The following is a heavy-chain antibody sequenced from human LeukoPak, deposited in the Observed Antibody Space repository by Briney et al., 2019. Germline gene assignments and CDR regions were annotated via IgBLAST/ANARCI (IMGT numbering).Heavy chain of an antibody. CDR2: ISSGSSTI. V-gene: IGHV3-48*01. CDR1: GFSFSTHN. J-gene: IGHJ4*02. Sequence: PGGSLRLSCAASGFSFSTHNMNWVRQAPGKGLEWVSYISSGSSTIYYADSVRGRFTISRDNAKNSLYLQMNSLRAEDTAVYYCARYYTSYGFEYWGQGTLVTVSS. CDR3: ARYYTSYGFEY. D-gene: IGHD5-18*01.